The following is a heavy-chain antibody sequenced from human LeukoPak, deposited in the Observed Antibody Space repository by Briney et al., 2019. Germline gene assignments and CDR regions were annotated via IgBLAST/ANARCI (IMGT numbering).Heavy chain of an antibody. D-gene: IGHD6-6*01. CDR3: ARGGEQLVGGPWWFDP. CDR2: IYSGGNT. CDR1: GLTVSRNY. J-gene: IGHJ5*02. V-gene: IGHV3-53*01. Sequence: GGSLRLSCAASGLTVSRNYMSWVRQAPGKGPEWVSLIYSGGNTYYADSVRGRFTISRDTSKNMLYLQMNSLRAEDTAVYYCARGGEQLVGGPWWFDPWGQGTLVTVSS.